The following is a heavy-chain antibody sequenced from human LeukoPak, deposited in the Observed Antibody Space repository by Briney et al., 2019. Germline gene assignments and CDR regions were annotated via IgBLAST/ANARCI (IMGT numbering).Heavy chain of an antibody. D-gene: IGHD2-21*01. CDR3: AREVEFGIGGYNY. J-gene: IGHJ4*02. CDR2: LDSGGNDK. CDR1: GFTFSSYY. Sequence: PGGSLRLSCVASGFTFSSYYVSWVRQAPGKGLEWVAHLDSGGNDKYYVDSVKGRFTISRDNAKISLYLQMNRLRAEDTAVYYCAREVEFGIGGYNYWGQGTLVTVSS. V-gene: IGHV3-7*01.